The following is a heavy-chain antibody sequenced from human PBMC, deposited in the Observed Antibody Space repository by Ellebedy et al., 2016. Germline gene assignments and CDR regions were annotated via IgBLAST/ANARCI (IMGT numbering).Heavy chain of an antibody. V-gene: IGHV3-9*01. CDR2: ISYDGHNT. J-gene: IGHJ6*03. Sequence: GGSLRLSXATSGFNFDDFAMHWVRQAPGKGLEWVSSISYDGHNTAYADSVTGRFIVSRDSAKNSLYLHMDSLRTEDTALYYCARDAIDIQSCTSTRCYRAAYYYNYMDVWGNGTTVTVSS. CDR1: GFNFDDFA. CDR3: ARDAIDIQSCTSTRCYRAAYYYNYMDV. D-gene: IGHD2-2*01.